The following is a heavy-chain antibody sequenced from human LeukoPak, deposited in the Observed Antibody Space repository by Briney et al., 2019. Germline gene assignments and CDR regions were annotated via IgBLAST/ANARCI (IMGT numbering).Heavy chain of an antibody. CDR1: GFRFDDYG. V-gene: IGHV3-23*01. CDR2: ISDSGSST. J-gene: IGHJ4*02. CDR3: TKDHGFYSSGWHPLFDH. D-gene: IGHD6-19*01. Sequence: PGGSLRLSCVASGFRFDDYGMSWVRQAPGKGLEWVSTISDSGSSTYYTDSVKGRFTFSRDNSKNTLHLQMNSLRAEDTAVYYCTKDHGFYSSGWHPLFDHWGQGTLVT.